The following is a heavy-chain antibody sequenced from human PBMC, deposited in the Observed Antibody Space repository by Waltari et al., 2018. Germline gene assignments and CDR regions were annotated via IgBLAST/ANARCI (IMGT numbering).Heavy chain of an antibody. J-gene: IGHJ4*02. D-gene: IGHD1-26*01. CDR2: ISSGSSII. CDR3: ARGEGGANEY. CDR1: GFTFRNYE. V-gene: IGHV3-48*03. Sequence: EVQLVESGGGLVQPGGSLRLFCAASGFTFRNYEMNWVRQGPGQGVEWVEYISSGSSIIYYADSVKGRFTISRDNAKNSVYLQMSSLRAEDTAIYYCARGEGGANEYWGQGTLGTVSA.